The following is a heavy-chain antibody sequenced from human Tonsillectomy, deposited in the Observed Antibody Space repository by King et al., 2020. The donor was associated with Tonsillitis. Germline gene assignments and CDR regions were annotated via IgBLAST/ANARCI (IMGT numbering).Heavy chain of an antibody. J-gene: IGHJ6*03. D-gene: IGHD3-22*01. CDR2: IISSGSTI. Sequence: VQLVESGGGLVQPGGSLRLSCAASGFTFSSYEMNWVRQAPGKGLEWVSYIISSGSTIYYAASVKGRFTISRDNAKNSLFLQMNSLRAEDTAVYYCAREIRELITMMSGHYYYYYYMDVWGKGTTVTVSS. CDR1: GFTFSSYE. CDR3: AREIRELITMMSGHYYYYYYMDV. V-gene: IGHV3-48*03.